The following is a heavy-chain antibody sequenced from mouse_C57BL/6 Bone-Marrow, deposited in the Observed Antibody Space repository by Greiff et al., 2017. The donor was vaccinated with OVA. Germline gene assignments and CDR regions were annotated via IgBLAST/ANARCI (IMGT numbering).Heavy chain of an antibody. CDR1: GFNIKDDY. J-gene: IGHJ3*01. CDR2: IDPENGDT. V-gene: IGHV14-4*01. Sequence: EVKLMESGAELVRPGASVKLSCTASGFNIKDDYMHWVKQRPEQGLEWIGWIDPENGDTEYASKFQGKATITADTSSNTAYLQLSSLTSEDTAVYYCFNRFAYWGQGTLVTVSA. CDR3: FNRFAY.